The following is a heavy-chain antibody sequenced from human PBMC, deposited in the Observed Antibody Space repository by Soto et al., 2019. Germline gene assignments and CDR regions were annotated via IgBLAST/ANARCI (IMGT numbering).Heavy chain of an antibody. V-gene: IGHV3-30*18. CDR3: GKDNPIFGKDYHNGMDV. D-gene: IGHD3-3*01. CDR2: ISYDGSNK. Sequence: GESLKISCAASGFTFSSYGMHWVRQAPGKGLEWVAVISYDGSNKYYADSVKGRFTISRDNSKNTLYLQMNSLSAEDTAVYYCGKDNPIFGKDYHNGMDVWGQGTTVTVSS. J-gene: IGHJ6*02. CDR1: GFTFSSYG.